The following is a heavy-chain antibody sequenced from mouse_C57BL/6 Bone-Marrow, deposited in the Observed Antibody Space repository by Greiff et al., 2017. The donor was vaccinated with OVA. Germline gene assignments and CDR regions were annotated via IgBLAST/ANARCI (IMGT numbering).Heavy chain of an antibody. V-gene: IGHV2-5*01. Sequence: QVQLQQSGPGLVQPSQSLSITCTVSGFSLTSYGVHWVRQSPGKGLEWLGVIWRGGSTDYNAAFMSRLSITKDNSKSQVFLKMNSLQADDTAIYYGASPGGVYYAMDYWGQGTSVTVSS. CDR1: GFSLTSYG. CDR2: IWRGGST. CDR3: ASPGGVYYAMDY. J-gene: IGHJ4*01.